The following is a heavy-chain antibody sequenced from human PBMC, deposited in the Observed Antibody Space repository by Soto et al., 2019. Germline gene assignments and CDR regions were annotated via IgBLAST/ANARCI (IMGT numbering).Heavy chain of an antibody. CDR1: GGTFSSYA. CDR2: IIPIFGTA. V-gene: IGHV1-69*01. D-gene: IGHD3-16*02. J-gene: IGHJ4*02. Sequence: QVQLVQSGAEVKKPGSSVKVSCKASGGTFSSYAISWVRQAPGQGLEWMGGIIPIFGTANYAQKFQGRVTITADESTSTAYMELSSLRSEDTAVYYCARGQYDYVWGSYRYMLDYWGQGTLVTVSS. CDR3: ARGQYDYVWGSYRYMLDY.